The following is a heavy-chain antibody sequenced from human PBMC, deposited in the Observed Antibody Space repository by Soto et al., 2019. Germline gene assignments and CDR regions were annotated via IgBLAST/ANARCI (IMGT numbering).Heavy chain of an antibody. J-gene: IGHJ3*02. V-gene: IGHV4-39*01. CDR3: AKGGSGSYSNAFDI. CDR1: GGSISSSSYY. D-gene: IGHD3-10*01. Sequence: SETLSLTCTVSGGSISSSSYYWGWIRQPPGKGLEWIGSIYYSGSTYYNPSLKSRVTISVDTSKNQFSLKLSSVTAADTAVYYCAKGGSGSYSNAFDIWGQGTMVTVSS. CDR2: IYYSGST.